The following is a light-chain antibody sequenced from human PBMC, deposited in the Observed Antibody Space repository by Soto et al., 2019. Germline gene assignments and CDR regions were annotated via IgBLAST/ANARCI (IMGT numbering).Light chain of an antibody. CDR2: EVN. V-gene: IGLV2-11*01. J-gene: IGLJ1*01. CDR3: CSFAGSYYV. CDR1: SRVIEAYDY. Sequence: QSVLTQPRSVSGSPGQSVAISCTGTSRVIEAYDYVSWYQQHPGKAPKLIISEVNKRPSGVSYRFSGSKSGNTASLTISVLQGEDEADYYCCSFAGSYYVFGTGTKVTVL.